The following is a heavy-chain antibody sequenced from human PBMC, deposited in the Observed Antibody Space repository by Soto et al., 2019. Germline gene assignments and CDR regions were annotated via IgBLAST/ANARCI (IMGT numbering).Heavy chain of an antibody. CDR2: ISAYNGNT. D-gene: IGHD2-15*01. V-gene: IGHV1-18*01. CDR1: GYTFTSYG. J-gene: IGHJ4*02. CDR3: ARDPPPLYCSGGSCYLQDDY. Sequence: GASVKVSCKASGYTFTSYGISWVRQAPGQGLEWMGWISAYNGNTNYAQKLQGRVTMTTDTSTSTAYMELRSLRSDDTAVYYCARDPPPLYCSGGSCYLQDDYWGQGTLVTVSS.